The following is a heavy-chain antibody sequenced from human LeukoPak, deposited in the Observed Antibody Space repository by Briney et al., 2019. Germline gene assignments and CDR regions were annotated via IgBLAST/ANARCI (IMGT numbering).Heavy chain of an antibody. CDR2: ISGSGGST. CDR1: GFTFSSYG. CDR3: AKALYGSGNYYYYYMDV. V-gene: IGHV3-23*01. J-gene: IGHJ6*03. Sequence: GGSLRFSCAASGFTFSSYGMSWVRQAPGKGLEWVSAISGSGGSTYYADSVKGRFTISRDNSKNTLYLQMNSLRAEDTAVYYCAKALYGSGNYYYYYMDVWGKGTTVTISS. D-gene: IGHD3-10*01.